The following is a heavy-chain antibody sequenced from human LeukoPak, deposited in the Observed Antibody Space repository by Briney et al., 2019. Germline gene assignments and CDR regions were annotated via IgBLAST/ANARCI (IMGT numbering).Heavy chain of an antibody. J-gene: IGHJ3*02. V-gene: IGHV4-59*01. CDR2: IYYSGST. CDR3: ARGLTYYFDSSGYYVTDAFDI. Sequence: PSETLSLTCTVSGGSISSYYWSWIRQPPGKGLEWLGYIYYSGSTNYNPSLKGRVTISVDTSKNQFSLKLTSVTAADTAVYYCARGLTYYFDSSGYYVTDAFDIWGQGTMVTVSS. CDR1: GGSISSYY. D-gene: IGHD3-22*01.